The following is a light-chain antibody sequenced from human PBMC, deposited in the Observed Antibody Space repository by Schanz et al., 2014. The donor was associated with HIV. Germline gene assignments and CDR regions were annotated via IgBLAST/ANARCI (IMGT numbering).Light chain of an antibody. CDR2: ATS. V-gene: IGKV3-20*01. CDR1: PRLSSSY. Sequence: EIVLTQSPGSLSLSPGERATLSCGASPRLSSSYLAWYQQKRDQPPRLVIYATSTRAVGIPDRFSGSGSETDFTLTISGLEPEDFAVYYCQHYGDSRGTFGGGTEVDIK. J-gene: IGKJ4*01. CDR3: QHYGDSRGT.